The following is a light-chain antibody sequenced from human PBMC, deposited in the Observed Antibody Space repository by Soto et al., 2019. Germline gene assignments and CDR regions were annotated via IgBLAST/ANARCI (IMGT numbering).Light chain of an antibody. CDR1: HDIGTF. J-gene: IGKJ5*01. Sequence: DIQMPQSPSSMSASVGDSVTLTCRASHDIGTFLNWYQQRPGKAPKLLLYAASNWRSGVPLRFSGSGSGTEFALPISSLQPEDFATYYCRKKFSSPSITFGQGTRLEMK. V-gene: IGKV1-39*01. CDR3: RKKFSSPSIT. CDR2: AAS.